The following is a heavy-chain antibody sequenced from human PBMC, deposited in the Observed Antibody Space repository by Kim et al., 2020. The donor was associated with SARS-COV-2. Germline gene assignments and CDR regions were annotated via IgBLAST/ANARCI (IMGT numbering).Heavy chain of an antibody. D-gene: IGHD6-6*01. J-gene: IGHJ5*02. Sequence: SETLSLTCAVYGGSFSGYYWSWIRQPPGKGLEWIGEINHSGSTNYNPSLKSRVTISVDTSKNQFSLKLSSVTAADTAVYYCARALSPWQLVGRGWFDPWG. CDR3: ARALSPWQLVGRGWFDP. V-gene: IGHV4-34*01. CDR1: GGSFSGYY. CDR2: INHSGST.